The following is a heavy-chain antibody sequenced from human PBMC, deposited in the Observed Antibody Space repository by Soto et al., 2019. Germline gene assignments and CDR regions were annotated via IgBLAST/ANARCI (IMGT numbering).Heavy chain of an antibody. V-gene: IGHV3-15*07. CDR1: GFTLSNVW. Sequence: AAPGFTLSNVWMHWVRQPPGKGLEWVGLINRRTDGGTTDYAAPVKGRFTISRDDSENTLYLQMNSLKIEDTGMYYGRVWNRPSDYWGQGTLVTVSS. CDR2: INRRTDGGTT. J-gene: IGHJ4*02. D-gene: IGHD1-1*01. CDR3: RVWNRPSDY.